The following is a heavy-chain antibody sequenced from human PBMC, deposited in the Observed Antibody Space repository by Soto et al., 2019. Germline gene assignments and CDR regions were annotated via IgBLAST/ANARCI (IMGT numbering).Heavy chain of an antibody. V-gene: IGHV1-69*12. Sequence: QVQLVQSGAEVKKPGSSVKVSCKASGGTFSSYAISWVRQAPGQGLEWMGGFIPIFGTANYAQKFQGRVPIRAGESTSAAYIELSSLRSEDTAVYYCEREGLLTVDYWGEGSLGTVST. CDR1: GGTFSSYA. J-gene: IGHJ4*02. CDR3: EREGLLTVDY. CDR2: FIPIFGTA.